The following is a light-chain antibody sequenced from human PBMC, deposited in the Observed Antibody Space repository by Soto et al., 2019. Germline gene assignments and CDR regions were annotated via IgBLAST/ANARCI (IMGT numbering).Light chain of an antibody. V-gene: IGLV1-51*01. CDR3: GSWDSSLSAYV. J-gene: IGLJ1*01. CDR1: SSNIGGNS. CDR2: DDN. Sequence: QSVLTHPPSVSAAPGQKVTISCSGSSSNIGGNSVSWYQQLPGTAPKLPIYDDNKRPSGIPDRFSGSKSGTSATLGITGFQTGDEADYYCGSWDSSLSAYVFGAGTKVTVL.